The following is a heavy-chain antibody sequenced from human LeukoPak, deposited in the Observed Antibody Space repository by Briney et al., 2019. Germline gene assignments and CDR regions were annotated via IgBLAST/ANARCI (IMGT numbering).Heavy chain of an antibody. Sequence: ASVKVSCKASGYTFTSYDINWVRQATGQGLEWMGWMNPNSGNTGYAQKFQGRVTIIRNTSISTAYMELSSLRSEDTAVYYCAREARECSSTSCYPYYYYMDVWGKGTTVTVSS. CDR1: GYTFTSYD. V-gene: IGHV1-8*03. CDR2: MNPNSGNT. J-gene: IGHJ6*03. CDR3: AREARECSSTSCYPYYYYMDV. D-gene: IGHD2-2*01.